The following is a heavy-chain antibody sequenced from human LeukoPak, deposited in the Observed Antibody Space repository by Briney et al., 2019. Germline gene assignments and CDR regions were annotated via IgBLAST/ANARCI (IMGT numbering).Heavy chain of an antibody. CDR1: GFTFSAYS. Sequence: GGSLRLSCAASGFTFSAYSMNWVRQAPGKGLEWVSFISGGGGTIYYADSVKGRFTISRDNAKNSLHLQMNSLRAEDTAVYYCAKSAYYDSSGFYREYYFDYWGQGTLVTVSS. J-gene: IGHJ4*02. CDR3: AKSAYYDSSGFYREYYFDY. V-gene: IGHV3-48*01. D-gene: IGHD3-22*01. CDR2: ISGGGGTI.